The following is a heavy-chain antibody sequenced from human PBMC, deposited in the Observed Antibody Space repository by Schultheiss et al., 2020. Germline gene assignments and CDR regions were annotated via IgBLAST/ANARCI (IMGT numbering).Heavy chain of an antibody. V-gene: IGHV2-5*02. CDR3: ARIRWGRDGYNPGWFDP. CDR2: IYWDDGK. Sequence: SGPTLVKPTETLTLTCTFSGFSLSTSGVGVGWIRQPPGKALEWLALIYWDDGKVYSPSLKSRLTITKDTSKNQVVLTMTNMDPVDTATYYCARIRWGRDGYNPGWFDPWGQGTLVTVSS. J-gene: IGHJ5*02. CDR1: GFSLSTSGVG. D-gene: IGHD5-24*01.